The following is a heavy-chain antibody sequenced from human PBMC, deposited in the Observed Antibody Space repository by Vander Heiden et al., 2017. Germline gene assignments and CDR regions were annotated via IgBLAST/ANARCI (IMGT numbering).Heavy chain of an antibody. CDR3: ARGTTGYYRGSYFDY. CDR2: IWFDGTNK. J-gene: IGHJ4*02. CDR1: GFTFSSYG. D-gene: IGHD3-9*01. V-gene: IGHV3-33*01. Sequence: QVQLVESGGGVVQPGRALRLSGEASGFTFSSYGMHWVRQAPGRELDWVAVIWFDGTNKYYGDSVKGRFTISRDNSKNTVYLQMNSLRAEDTAVYYCARGTTGYYRGSYFDYWGQGTLVTASS.